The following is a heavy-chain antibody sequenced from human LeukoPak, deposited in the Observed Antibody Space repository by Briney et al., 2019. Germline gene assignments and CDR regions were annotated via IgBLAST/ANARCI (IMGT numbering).Heavy chain of an antibody. J-gene: IGHJ4*02. V-gene: IGHV3-7*01. CDR1: GFTFNTYW. CDR2: IKQDGSEK. CDR3: AKAIWVAATSSWFCLDY. Sequence: PGGSLRLSCATSGFTFNTYWMNWVRQAPGKGLEWVANIKQDGSEKYYVDSVKGRFTISRDNSRNTLCLQMNSLRPEDTAVYYCAKAIWVAATSSWFCLDYWGQGTLVTVSS. D-gene: IGHD3-10*01.